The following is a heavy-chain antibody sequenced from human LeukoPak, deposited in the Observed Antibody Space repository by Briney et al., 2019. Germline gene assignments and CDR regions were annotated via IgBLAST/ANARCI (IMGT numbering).Heavy chain of an antibody. D-gene: IGHD2-8*02. V-gene: IGHV4-59*01. CDR1: GGSISGYY. Sequence: SETLSLTCTVSGGSISGYYWSWIRQPPGQGLEWIGYIYYSGSTHYNPSLKSRVSISVDTSKNNLSLKLTSLTAADTAVYFCARGSGPRFAPWGQGSLVTVS. CDR2: IYYSGST. CDR3: ARGSGPRFAP. J-gene: IGHJ5*02.